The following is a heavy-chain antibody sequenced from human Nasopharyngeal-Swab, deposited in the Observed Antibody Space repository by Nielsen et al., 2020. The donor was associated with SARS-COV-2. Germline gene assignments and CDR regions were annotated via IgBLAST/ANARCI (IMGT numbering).Heavy chain of an antibody. V-gene: IGHV1-69*10. J-gene: IGHJ6*02. CDR3: ASNGLRYFDWLRGKDYYYYYGMDV. CDR2: IIPILGIA. Sequence: SVRVSCKASGGTFSSYAISWVRQAPGQGLEWMGGIIPILGIANYAQKFQGRVTITADKSTSTAYMELSSLRSEDTAVYYCASNGLRYFDWLRGKDYYYYYGMDVWGQGTTVTVSS. D-gene: IGHD3-9*01. CDR1: GGTFSSYA.